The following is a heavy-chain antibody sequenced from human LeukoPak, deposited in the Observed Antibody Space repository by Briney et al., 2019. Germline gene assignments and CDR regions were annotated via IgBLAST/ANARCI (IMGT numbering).Heavy chain of an antibody. CDR1: GFTFGDYS. V-gene: IGHV3-49*03. CDR2: IRNKASGGTT. J-gene: IGHJ4*02. D-gene: IGHD2-15*01. Sequence: PGGSLRLSCTASGFTFGDYSVTWFRQAPGKGLEWVSFIRNKASGGTTEHAASVRGRFTTSRDDSKSIAYPQMNSLKTEDTALYYCTRDRIMTDFWGQGTLVTVSP. CDR3: TRDRIMTDF.